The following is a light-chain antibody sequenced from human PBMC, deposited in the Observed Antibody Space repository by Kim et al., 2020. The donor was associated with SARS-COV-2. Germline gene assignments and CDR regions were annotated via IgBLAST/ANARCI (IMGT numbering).Light chain of an antibody. J-gene: IGKJ4*01. CDR3: QQYDSLPLT. Sequence: ASVGDIVTITCQASQGISTDLNWYQQKAGNAPKILIYDTSRLETGVPSRFSGTRSGTKFTFNISSLQPEDIATYFCQQYDSLPLTFGGGTKVEIK. V-gene: IGKV1-33*01. CDR2: DTS. CDR1: QGISTD.